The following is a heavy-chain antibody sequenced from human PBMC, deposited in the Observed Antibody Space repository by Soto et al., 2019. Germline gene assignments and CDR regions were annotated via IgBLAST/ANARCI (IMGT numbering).Heavy chain of an antibody. CDR3: ARDPRVYYDSSGYYWVY. D-gene: IGHD3-22*01. CDR2: ISAYNGNT. CDR1: GYTFSSYA. J-gene: IGHJ4*02. Sequence: ASVKVSCKASGYTFSSYAISWVRQAPGQGFEWMGWISAYNGNTNYAQNFQGRVTMTTDTSTSTAYMELRSLRSDDTAVYYCARDPRVYYDSSGYYWVYWGQGTLVTVSS. V-gene: IGHV1-18*01.